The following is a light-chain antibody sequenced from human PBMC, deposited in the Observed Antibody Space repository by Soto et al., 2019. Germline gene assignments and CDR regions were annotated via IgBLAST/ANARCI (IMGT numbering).Light chain of an antibody. CDR2: GAS. V-gene: IGKV3-20*01. CDR3: QQYGSSPPIT. J-gene: IGKJ5*01. Sequence: EIVLTQSPGTLSLSPGERATLSCSSSQSVSSSYLACYQQKPGQAPGLLIYGASSRATGIPDRFSGSGSGTDFTLTISRLEPEDFAVYYCQQYGSSPPITFGQGTRLEIK. CDR1: QSVSSSY.